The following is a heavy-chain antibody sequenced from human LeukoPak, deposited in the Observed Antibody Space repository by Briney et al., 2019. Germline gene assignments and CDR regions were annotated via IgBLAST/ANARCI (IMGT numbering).Heavy chain of an antibody. CDR1: GFTFSSYN. Sequence: GGSLRLSCAASGFTFSSYNMNWVRQAPGKGLEWVSAVRGSGDSTYYADSVKGRFTISRDNSKNTLYLQLNSLRVEDTAVYYCAKTSREYSTYDSPFDFWGQGTLVTVSS. D-gene: IGHD5-12*01. J-gene: IGHJ4*02. CDR3: AKTSREYSTYDSPFDF. V-gene: IGHV3-23*01. CDR2: VRGSGDST.